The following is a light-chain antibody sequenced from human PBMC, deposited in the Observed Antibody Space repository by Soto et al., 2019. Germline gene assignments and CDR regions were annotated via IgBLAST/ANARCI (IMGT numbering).Light chain of an antibody. CDR2: GAS. CDR1: QSVSSN. V-gene: IGKV3-15*01. J-gene: IGKJ1*01. Sequence: EIVTTQSPATLSVSPGERATLSCRASQSVSSNLAWYQQKPGQAPRLLIYGASTRATGIPARFSGSGSGTEFTLTISSLQSEDFAVYYCQQYNNWPLFGQGTKVDIK. CDR3: QQYNNWPL.